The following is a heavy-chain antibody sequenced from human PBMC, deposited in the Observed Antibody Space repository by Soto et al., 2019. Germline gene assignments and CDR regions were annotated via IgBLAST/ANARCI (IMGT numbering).Heavy chain of an antibody. J-gene: IGHJ6*02. CDR3: ARALFPDVDIYAMDV. CDR1: GFTFSDRA. D-gene: IGHD2-2*03. CDR2: IWRDGSEK. V-gene: IGHV3-33*01. Sequence: GSLRLSCAASGFTFSDRAMHWVRQAPGKGREWLAIIWRDGSEKFYAGSVKGRFTISRDNSKNTVYLQMNTLSAEDTAMYYCARALFPDVDIYAMDVWGQGTAVTVSS.